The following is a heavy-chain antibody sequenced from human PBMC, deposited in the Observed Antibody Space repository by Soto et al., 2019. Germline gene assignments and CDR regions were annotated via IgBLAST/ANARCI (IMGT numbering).Heavy chain of an antibody. CDR2: IIPIFGTA. J-gene: IGHJ5*02. V-gene: IGHV1-69*13. Sequence: ASVKVSCKASGGTFSSYAISWVRQAPGQGLEWMGGIIPIFGTANYAQKFQGRVTITADESTSTAYMELSSLRSEDTAVYYCAREGMELENNWFDPWGQGTLVTVSS. CDR3: AREGMELENNWFDP. D-gene: IGHD1-1*01. CDR1: GGTFSSYA.